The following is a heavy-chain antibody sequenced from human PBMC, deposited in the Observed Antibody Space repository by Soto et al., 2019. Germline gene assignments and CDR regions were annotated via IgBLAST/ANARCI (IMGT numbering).Heavy chain of an antibody. V-gene: IGHV1-18*01. CDR1: GYTFTSYG. CDR3: ARDRMPTVTPKAFDI. Sequence: ASVKVSCKASGYTFTSYGISWVRQAPGQGLEWMGWISAYNGNTNYAQKLQCRVTMTTDTSTSTAYMELRSLRSDDTAVYYCARDRMPTVTPKAFDIWGQGTRVTVSS. D-gene: IGHD4-17*01. CDR2: ISAYNGNT. J-gene: IGHJ3*02.